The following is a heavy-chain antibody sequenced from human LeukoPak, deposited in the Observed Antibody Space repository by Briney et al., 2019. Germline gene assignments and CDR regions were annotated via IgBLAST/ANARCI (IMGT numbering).Heavy chain of an antibody. CDR1: GYTFTGYC. CDR3: ARDRRWLTAWFDP. J-gene: IGHJ5*02. V-gene: IGHV1-2*02. Sequence: ASVKVSCKASGYTFTGYCIHWVRQAPGQGLEWMGWINPYSGGTNYAQKFQGRVTTTSDTSISTAYMELSRLISDDTAVYYCARDRRWLTAWFDPWGQGTLVTVSS. CDR2: INPYSGGT. D-gene: IGHD4-23*01.